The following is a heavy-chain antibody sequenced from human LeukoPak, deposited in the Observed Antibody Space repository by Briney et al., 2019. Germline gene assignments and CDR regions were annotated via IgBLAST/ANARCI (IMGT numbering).Heavy chain of an antibody. J-gene: IGHJ4*02. V-gene: IGHV4-30-2*01. Sequence: SQTLSLTCAVSGGSISSGGYSWSWIRQPPGKGLEWIGYIYHSGSTYYNPSLKSRVTISVDRSKNQFSLKLSSVTAADTAVYYCARVSASGGSWGDFDYWGQGTLVTVSS. D-gene: IGHD2-15*01. CDR2: IYHSGST. CDR3: ARVSASGGSWGDFDY. CDR1: GGSISSGGYS.